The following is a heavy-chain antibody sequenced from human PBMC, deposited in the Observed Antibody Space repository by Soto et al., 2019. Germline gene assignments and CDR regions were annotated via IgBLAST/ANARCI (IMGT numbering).Heavy chain of an antibody. V-gene: IGHV2-5*01. Sequence: FGATPVHRAQTLKLTCTVSGFSVSTSGVGMGWIRRPPVKALEWLALIYWNDDKLYSPSLKSRLTITKDTSKNQVVLTMTNMDPVDTPISSREHRVANVXWFD. CDR1: GFSVSTSGVG. D-gene: IGHD2-15*01. CDR2: IYWNDDK. CDR3: EHRVANVXWFD. J-gene: IGHJ5*02.